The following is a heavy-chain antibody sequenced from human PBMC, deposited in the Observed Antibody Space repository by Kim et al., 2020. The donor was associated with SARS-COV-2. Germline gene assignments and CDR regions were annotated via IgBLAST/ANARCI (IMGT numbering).Heavy chain of an antibody. CDR1: GFTFSSYG. Sequence: GGSLRLSCAASGFTFSSYGMHWVRQAPGKGLEWVAVIWYDGSNKYYADSVKGRFTISRDNSKNTLYLQMNSLRAEDTAVYYCARDNLGYYGSGSCFDYWGQGTLVTVSS. CDR3: ARDNLGYYGSGSCFDY. V-gene: IGHV3-33*01. D-gene: IGHD3-10*01. CDR2: IWYDGSNK. J-gene: IGHJ4*02.